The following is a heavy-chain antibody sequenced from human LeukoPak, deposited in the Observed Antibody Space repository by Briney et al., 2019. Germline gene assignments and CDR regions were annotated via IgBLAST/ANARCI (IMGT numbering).Heavy chain of an antibody. Sequence: PSETLSLTCTVSGGSISSYYWSWIRQLAGKGLEWIGRIYTSGSTNYNPSLKSRVTMSVDTSKNQFSLKLSSVTAADTAVYYCASSPYYYGMDVWGQGTTVTVSS. J-gene: IGHJ6*02. CDR2: IYTSGST. V-gene: IGHV4-4*07. CDR1: GGSISSYY. CDR3: ASSPYYYGMDV.